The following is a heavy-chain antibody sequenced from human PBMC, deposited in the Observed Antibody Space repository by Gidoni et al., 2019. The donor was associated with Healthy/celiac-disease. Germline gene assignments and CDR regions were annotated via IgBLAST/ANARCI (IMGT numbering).Heavy chain of an antibody. V-gene: IGHV3-23*01. CDR3: AKDPMGGYYFDY. D-gene: IGHD3-16*01. J-gene: IGHJ4*02. CDR1: GFTFSSYA. CDR2: ISGSGGST. Sequence: EVQLLESGGGLVQHGGSLRLSCAASGFTFSSYAMRWVRQAPGKGLEWVSVISGSGGSTYYADSVKGGFTISRDNSKNTLYLKMNSLRAEDTAVYYCAKDPMGGYYFDYWGQGTLVTVSS.